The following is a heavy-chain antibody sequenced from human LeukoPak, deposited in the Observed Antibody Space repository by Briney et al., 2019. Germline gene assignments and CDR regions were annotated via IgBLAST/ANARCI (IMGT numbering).Heavy chain of an antibody. V-gene: IGHV3-30*18. J-gene: IGHJ4*02. Sequence: GGSLRLSCAASGFTFSSYGMHWVRQAPGKGLEWVAVISYDGSNKYYADSVKGRFTISRDNSKNTLYLQMNSLRAEDTAVYYCAKRGTANYYDNSGYFWAGDYWGQGTLVTVSS. D-gene: IGHD3-22*01. CDR2: ISYDGSNK. CDR3: AKRGTANYYDNSGYFWAGDY. CDR1: GFTFSSYG.